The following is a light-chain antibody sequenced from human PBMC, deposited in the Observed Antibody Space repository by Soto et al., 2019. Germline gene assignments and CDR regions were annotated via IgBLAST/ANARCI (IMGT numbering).Light chain of an antibody. CDR2: KAS. J-gene: IGKJ1*01. V-gene: IGKV1-5*03. CDR3: QQYKSFWT. CDR1: QSIVRW. Sequence: DIQMTQSPSTLSASVGDRVTITCRASQSIVRWMAWYQQKPGKAPNLLIYKASSLETGVPSRFSGSGSGTEFTLTISSLQPDDFASYHCQQYKSFWTFGLGTKVDIK.